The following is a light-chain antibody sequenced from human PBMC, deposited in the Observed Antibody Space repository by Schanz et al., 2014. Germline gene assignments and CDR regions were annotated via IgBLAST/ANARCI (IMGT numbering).Light chain of an antibody. J-gene: IGKJ2*01. V-gene: IGKV3-11*01. CDR2: DAS. CDR3: QQYYSTPDA. CDR1: QNINTH. Sequence: EIVLTQSPATLSLSPGEGAALSCRASQNINTHLGWYQQKPGQAPRLLIYDASNRAAGIPARFSGSGSGTDFTLIISSLQAEDVAVYYCQQYYSTPDAFGQGTKLEIK.